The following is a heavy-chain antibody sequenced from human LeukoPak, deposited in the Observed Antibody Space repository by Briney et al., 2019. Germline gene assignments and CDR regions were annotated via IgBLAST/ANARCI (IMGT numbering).Heavy chain of an antibody. CDR2: INHSGST. CDR3: ARERGSDY. CDR1: GGSFSGYY. Sequence: SETLPLTCAVYGGSFSGYYWSWIRQPPGKGLEWIGEINHSGSTNYNPSLKSRVTISVDTSKNQFSLKLSSVTAADTAVYYCARERGSDYWGQGTLVTVSS. J-gene: IGHJ4*02. V-gene: IGHV4-34*01. D-gene: IGHD3-16*01.